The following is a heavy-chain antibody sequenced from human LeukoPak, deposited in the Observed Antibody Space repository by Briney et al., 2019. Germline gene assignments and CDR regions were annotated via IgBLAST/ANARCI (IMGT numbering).Heavy chain of an antibody. Sequence: GGSLRLSCAASGFTFSSYWMSWVRQAPGKGLEWVANIKQDGSEKYYVDSVKGRFTISRDNAKNSLYLQMNSLRAEDTAVYYCAGDIVVVVAATHYYYGMDVWGQGTTVTVSS. V-gene: IGHV3-7*03. J-gene: IGHJ6*02. D-gene: IGHD2-15*01. CDR1: GFTFSSYW. CDR2: IKQDGSEK. CDR3: AGDIVVVVAATHYYYGMDV.